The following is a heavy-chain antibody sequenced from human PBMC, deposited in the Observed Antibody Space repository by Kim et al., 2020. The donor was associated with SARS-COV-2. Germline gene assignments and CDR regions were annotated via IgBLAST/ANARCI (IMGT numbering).Heavy chain of an antibody. CDR3: ARWLGSHYVLDV. D-gene: IGHD3-10*01. CDR2: INEDGSGI. V-gene: IGHV3-7*03. CDR1: GFSCSSSW. J-gene: IGHJ6*02. Sequence: GGSLRLSCAASGFSCSSSWMSWVRQAPGKGLEWVANINEDGSGIDYVDSVKGRFTISRDNAKNSLYLQMNSLRADDTAVYYCARWLGSHYVLDVWGQGTTVTVSS.